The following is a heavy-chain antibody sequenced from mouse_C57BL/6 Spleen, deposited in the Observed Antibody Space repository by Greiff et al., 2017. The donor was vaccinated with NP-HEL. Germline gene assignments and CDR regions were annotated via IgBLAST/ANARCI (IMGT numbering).Heavy chain of an antibody. CDR2: IYPGGGYT. CDR1: GYTFTNYW. D-gene: IGHD2-3*01. J-gene: IGHJ2*01. CDR3: ASLSGLLRFYFDY. V-gene: IGHV1-63*01. Sequence: VQLQQSGAELVRPGTSVKMSCKASGYTFTNYWIGWAKQRPGHGLEWIGDIYPGGGYTNYNEKFKGKATLTADKSSSTAYMQFSSLTSEDSAIYYCASLSGLLRFYFDYWGQGTTLTVSS.